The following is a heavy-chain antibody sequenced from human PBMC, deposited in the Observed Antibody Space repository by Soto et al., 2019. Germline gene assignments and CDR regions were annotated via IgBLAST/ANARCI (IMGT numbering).Heavy chain of an antibody. CDR3: ARARDCSGGSCYDGGDRHAGQKNYYSYYVMDV. CDR2: IIPIFGTA. V-gene: IGHV1-69*13. Sequence: SVKVSCKASGGTFSSYAISWVRQAPGQGLEWMGGIIPIFGTANYAQKFQGRVTITADESTSTAYMELGSLRSEARAVYYCARARDCSGGSCYDGGDRHAGQKNYYSYYVMDVWGQGTRVTVSS. J-gene: IGHJ6*02. D-gene: IGHD2-15*01. CDR1: GGTFSSYA.